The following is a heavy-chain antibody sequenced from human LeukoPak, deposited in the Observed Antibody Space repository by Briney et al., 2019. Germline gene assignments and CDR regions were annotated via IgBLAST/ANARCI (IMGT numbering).Heavy chain of an antibody. J-gene: IGHJ3*02. Sequence: ASVKVSCKASGYTFTGYYMHWVRQAPGQGLEWMGWINPNSGGTNYAQKLQGRVTMTTDTSTSTAYMELRSLRSDDTAVYYCARDRPRNYGSGENAFDIWGQGTMVTVSS. D-gene: IGHD3-10*01. CDR2: INPNSGGT. V-gene: IGHV1-2*02. CDR3: ARDRPRNYGSGENAFDI. CDR1: GYTFTGYY.